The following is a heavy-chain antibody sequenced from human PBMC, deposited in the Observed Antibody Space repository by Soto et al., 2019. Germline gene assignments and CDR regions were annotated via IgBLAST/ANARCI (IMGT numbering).Heavy chain of an antibody. Sequence: SETLSLTCSVSGGSVNSGGYFWSWIRQPPGKGLEWIGFISPSGSPAYKPSLKSRVTISVDRSKNQVSLELSSVTAADTAVYYCARGVLAWGPGTLVTVSS. J-gene: IGHJ5*02. CDR3: ARGVLA. CDR2: ISPSGSP. D-gene: IGHD2-8*01. V-gene: IGHV4-30-2*01. CDR1: GGSVNSGGYF.